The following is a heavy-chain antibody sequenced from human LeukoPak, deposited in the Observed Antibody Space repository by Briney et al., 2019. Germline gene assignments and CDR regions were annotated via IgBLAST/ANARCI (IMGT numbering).Heavy chain of an antibody. J-gene: IGHJ4*02. V-gene: IGHV3-21*01. CDR1: GFPFSSFR. D-gene: IGHD2-2*01. CDR3: ATYCSSTSCPH. CDR2: IISSSSYI. Sequence: GGSLRLSCAASGFPFSSFRMNWVRQAPGKGLEWVSSIISSSSYINYADSVKGRFTISRDNAKNSLYLQMNSLRAEDTAVYYCATYCSSTSCPHWGQGTLVTVSS.